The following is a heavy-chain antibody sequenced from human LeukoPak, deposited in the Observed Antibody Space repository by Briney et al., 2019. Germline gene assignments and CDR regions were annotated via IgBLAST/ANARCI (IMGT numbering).Heavy chain of an antibody. CDR1: GYTFTSYG. CDR2: IIPILGIA. Sequence: GASVKVSCKASGYTFTSYGISWVRQAPGPGLEWMGRIIPILGIANYAQKFQGRVTITADKSTSTAYMEMSSLRSEDTAVYYCASPRFYSNYPYNFDYWGQGTLVTVSS. D-gene: IGHD4-11*01. CDR3: ASPRFYSNYPYNFDY. V-gene: IGHV1-69*04. J-gene: IGHJ4*02.